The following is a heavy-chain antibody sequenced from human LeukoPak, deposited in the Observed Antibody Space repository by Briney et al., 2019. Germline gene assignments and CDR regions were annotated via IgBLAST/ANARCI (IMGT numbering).Heavy chain of an antibody. CDR3: AIGVVVTGLLDY. J-gene: IGHJ4*02. CDR1: GGTFTSYA. Sequence: GASVKVSCKSSGGTFTSYAISWVRQAPGQGLEWMGGIIPIFGTANYAQKFQGRVTITTDESTSTAYMELSSLRSEDTAVYYCAIGVVVTGLLDYWGQGTLVTVSS. CDR2: IIPIFGTA. V-gene: IGHV1-69*05. D-gene: IGHD2-21*02.